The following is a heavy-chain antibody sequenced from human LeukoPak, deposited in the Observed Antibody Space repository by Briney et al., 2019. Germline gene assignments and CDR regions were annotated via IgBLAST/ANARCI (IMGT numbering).Heavy chain of an antibody. V-gene: IGHV4-34*01. CDR2: INHSGST. Sequence: SETLSLTCAVYGGSFSGYYWSWIRQPPGKGLEWIGEINHSGSTNYNPSLKSRVTISVDTSKNQFSLKLSSVTAADTAVYYCARRAPSAGYFDLWGRGTLVTVSS. CDR1: GGSFSGYY. CDR3: ARRAPSAGYFDL. J-gene: IGHJ2*01.